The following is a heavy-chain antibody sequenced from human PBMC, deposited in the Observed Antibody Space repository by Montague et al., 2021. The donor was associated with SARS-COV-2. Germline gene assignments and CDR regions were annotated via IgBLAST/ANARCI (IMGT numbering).Heavy chain of an antibody. CDR1: GGSISTYDW. Sequence: SETLSLTCAVSGGSISTYDWWSWVRQPPGRGPEWVGHISHSGRTNYNPSLKSRVTMSVDKSKNQFSLKLTSVTAADTAVYYCARFTMVVSATGAFDIWSQGTIAAVSS. CDR2: ISHSGRT. V-gene: IGHV4-4*02. CDR3: ARFTMVVSATGAFDI. J-gene: IGHJ3*02. D-gene: IGHD2-21*02.